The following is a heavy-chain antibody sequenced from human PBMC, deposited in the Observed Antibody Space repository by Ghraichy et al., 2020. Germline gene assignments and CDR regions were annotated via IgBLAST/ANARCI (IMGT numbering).Heavy chain of an antibody. J-gene: IGHJ6*03. CDR1: GFNFIDDW. V-gene: IGHV3-15*01. CDR2: IKSKTYGGTT. Sequence: GGSLRLSCAASGFNFIDDWMSWVRQAPGKGLEWVGHIKSKTYGGTTDLAAPVKGRFIISRDDSKNTLYLQMDSLKTEDTAVYYCTTLHCSSAACYDGFYYYYYMDVWGKGTTVTV. CDR3: TTLHCSSAACYDGFYYYYYMDV. D-gene: IGHD2-2*01.